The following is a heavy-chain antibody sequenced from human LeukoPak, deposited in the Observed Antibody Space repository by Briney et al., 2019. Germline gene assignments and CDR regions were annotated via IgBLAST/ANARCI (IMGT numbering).Heavy chain of an antibody. CDR1: GFTFSSYN. V-gene: IGHV3-21*01. D-gene: IGHD3-9*01. J-gene: IGHJ4*02. CDR3: ARVTLTGYYAFDY. Sequence: GGSLRLSCAASGFTFSSYNMNWVRQAPGKGLEWVSSISSTSSNIYYADSLKGRFTISRDNAKQSLYLQMNSLRAEDTAVYYCARVTLTGYYAFDYWGQGTLVTVSS. CDR2: ISSTSSNI.